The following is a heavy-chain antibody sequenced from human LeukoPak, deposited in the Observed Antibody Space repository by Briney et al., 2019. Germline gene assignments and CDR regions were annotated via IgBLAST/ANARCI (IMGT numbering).Heavy chain of an antibody. V-gene: IGHV4-39*07. J-gene: IGHJ3*02. CDR3: ARGRLRGIVGATGAFDI. D-gene: IGHD1-26*01. Sequence: SETLSLTCTVSGGSISSSGYYWGWIRQPPGMGLEWIGRIYYSGSTYYNPSLKSRVTISVDTSKNQFSLKLSSVTAADTAVYYCARGRLRGIVGATGAFDIWGQGTMVTVSS. CDR2: IYYSGST. CDR1: GGSISSSGYY.